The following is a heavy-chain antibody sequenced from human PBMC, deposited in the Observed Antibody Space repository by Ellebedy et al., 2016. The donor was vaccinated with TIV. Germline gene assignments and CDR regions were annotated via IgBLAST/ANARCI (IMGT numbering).Heavy chain of an antibody. CDR1: GGSISSYY. CDR3: ARGAAMVSYYYGMDV. D-gene: IGHD5-18*01. CDR2: IYYSGST. Sequence: SETLSLTXTVSGGSISSYYWSWIRQPPGKGLEWIGYIYYSGSTNYNPSLKSRVTISVDTSKNQFSLKLSSVTAADTAVYYCARGAAMVSYYYGMDVWGQGTTVTVSS. J-gene: IGHJ6*02. V-gene: IGHV4-59*01.